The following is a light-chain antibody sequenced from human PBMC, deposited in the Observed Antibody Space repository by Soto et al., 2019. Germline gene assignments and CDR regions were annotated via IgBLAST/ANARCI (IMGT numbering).Light chain of an antibody. CDR1: SXDIGGYNY. J-gene: IGLJ1*01. CDR2: EVI. Sequence: QSALTQPPSASGSPGQSVTISCTGTSXDIGGYNYVSWYQQHPGKAPKLMIYEVIKRPSGVPDRFSASRSGNTASLTVSGLQAEDEADYYCSSYAGSNNLYVFGTGTKVTVL. CDR3: SSYAGSNNLYV. V-gene: IGLV2-8*01.